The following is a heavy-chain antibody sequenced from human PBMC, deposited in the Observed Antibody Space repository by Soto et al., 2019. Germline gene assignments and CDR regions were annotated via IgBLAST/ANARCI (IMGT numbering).Heavy chain of an antibody. CDR2: IYYSGST. J-gene: IGHJ6*02. Sequence: SETLSLTCTVSGGSISSGGYYWSWIRQHPGKGLEWIGYIYYSGSTYYNPSLKSRVTISVDTSKNQFSLKLSSVTAADTAVYYCARRVKEGYDFWSGYYQYYYYYGMDVWGQGTTVTVSS. V-gene: IGHV4-31*03. D-gene: IGHD3-3*01. CDR1: GGSISSGGYY. CDR3: ARRVKEGYDFWSGYYQYYYYYGMDV.